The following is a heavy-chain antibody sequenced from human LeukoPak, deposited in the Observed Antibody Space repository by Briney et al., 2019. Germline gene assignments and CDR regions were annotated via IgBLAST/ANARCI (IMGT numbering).Heavy chain of an antibody. CDR2: IYYSGST. D-gene: IGHD6-13*01. V-gene: IGHV4-30-4*01. CDR1: GGSISSGDYY. J-gene: IGHJ3*02. CDR3: ARDLAAAGIDAFDI. Sequence: PSETLSLTCTVSGGSISSGDYYWSWIRQPPGKGLEWIGYIYYSGSTYYNPSLKSRVTISVDTSKNQFSLKLSSVTAADTAVYYCARDLAAAGIDAFDIWGQGTMVTVSS.